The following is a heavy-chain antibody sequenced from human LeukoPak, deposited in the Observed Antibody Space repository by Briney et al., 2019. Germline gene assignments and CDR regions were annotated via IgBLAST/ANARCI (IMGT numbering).Heavy chain of an antibody. CDR2: ISSSGSTI. CDR3: ARAYGDYTDYYYYYYMDV. D-gene: IGHD4-17*01. CDR1: GFTFSSYE. Sequence: AGGSLRLSCAASGFTFSSYEMNWVRQAPGKGLEWVSYISSSGSTIYYADSVKGRFTISRDNAKNSLYLQMNSLRAEDTAVYYCARAYGDYTDYYYYYYMDVWGKGTTVTISS. V-gene: IGHV3-48*03. J-gene: IGHJ6*03.